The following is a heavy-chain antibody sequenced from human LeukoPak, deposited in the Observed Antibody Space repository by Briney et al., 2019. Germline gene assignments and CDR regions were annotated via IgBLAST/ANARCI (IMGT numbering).Heavy chain of an antibody. CDR2: INHSGST. J-gene: IGHJ3*02. Sequence: PSETLSLTCAVYGGSFRGYYWSWIRQPPGKGLEWIGEINHSGSTNYNPSLKSRVTISVDTSKNQFSLKLSSVTAADTAVYYCARDPQNWDAFDIWGQGTMVTVSS. CDR1: GGSFRGYY. CDR3: ARDPQNWDAFDI. D-gene: IGHD2/OR15-2a*01. V-gene: IGHV4-34*09.